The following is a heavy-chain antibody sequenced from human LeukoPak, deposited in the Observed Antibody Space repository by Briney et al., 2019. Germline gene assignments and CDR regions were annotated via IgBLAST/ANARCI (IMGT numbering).Heavy chain of an antibody. Sequence: SETLSHTCTASGGPISRSHGRRSRQPPGKGLEWIGYSYYSGSTKYNPSIMRRVTISEDTSKNQSSLKSTSVTAADTAVYYCARDSGRYCSGGSCYVNWFDPWGPGTLVTVSS. D-gene: IGHD2-15*01. CDR1: GGPISRSH. CDR2: SYYSGST. V-gene: IGHV4-59*01. J-gene: IGHJ5*02. CDR3: ARDSGRYCSGGSCYVNWFDP.